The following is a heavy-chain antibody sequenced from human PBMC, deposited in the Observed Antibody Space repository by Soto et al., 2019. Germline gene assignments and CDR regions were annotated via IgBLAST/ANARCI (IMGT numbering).Heavy chain of an antibody. V-gene: IGHV4-39*01. Sequence: SETLSLTCNVSGGSISSSSYYWGWIRQPPGKGLEWIGSIYYSGSTYYNPSLKSRVTISVDTSKNQFSLKLSSVTAADTAVYYCASGVTYRIDYWGQGTLVTVSS. CDR3: ASGVTYRIDY. D-gene: IGHD2-21*02. J-gene: IGHJ4*02. CDR1: GGSISSSSYY. CDR2: IYYSGST.